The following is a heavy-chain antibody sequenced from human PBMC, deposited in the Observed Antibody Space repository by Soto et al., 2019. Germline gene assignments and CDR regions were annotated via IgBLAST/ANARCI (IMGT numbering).Heavy chain of an antibody. CDR1: GYTFTGYY. CDR2: INPNSGGT. J-gene: IGHJ6*02. CDR3: ARRAYDILSGGDYGMDV. V-gene: IGHV1-2*04. Sequence: SVKVSCKASGYTFTGYYMHWVRQAPGQGLEWMGWINPNSGGTNYAQKFQGWVTMTRDTSISTAYMELSRLRSDDTAVYYCARRAYDILSGGDYGMDVWGQGTTVTVSS. D-gene: IGHD3-9*01.